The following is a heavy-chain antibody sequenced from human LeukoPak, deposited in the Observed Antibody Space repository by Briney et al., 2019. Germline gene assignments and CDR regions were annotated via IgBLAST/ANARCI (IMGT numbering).Heavy chain of an antibody. CDR3: ATDGDYDWNYRSGFDS. Sequence: PGGSLRLSCAASGFTFSDYYMSWIRQAPGKGLEWVSYISSSGSTIYYADSVKGRFTISRDNAKNSLYLQMNSLRVEDTALYYCATDGDYDWNYRSGFDSWGQGTLVTVSS. V-gene: IGHV3-11*04. J-gene: IGHJ4*02. CDR2: ISSSGSTI. CDR1: GFTFSDYY. D-gene: IGHD1-7*01.